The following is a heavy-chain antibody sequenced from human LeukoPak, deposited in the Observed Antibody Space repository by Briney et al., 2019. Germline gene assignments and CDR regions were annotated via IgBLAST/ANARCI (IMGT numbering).Heavy chain of an antibody. D-gene: IGHD1-14*01. CDR3: ARRTAKWNHRSPEFDP. CDR1: GGSISSSSYY. J-gene: IGHJ5*01. V-gene: IGHV4-61*05. CDR2: IYFGGTT. Sequence: SETLSLTCTVSGGSISSSSYYWSWIRQPPGKGLEWIGDIYFGGTTYYKTSLKNRATISLHPSTNQFSLNLTSVTAADTAEYFCARRTAKWNHRSPEFDPWGQGTLVIVSS.